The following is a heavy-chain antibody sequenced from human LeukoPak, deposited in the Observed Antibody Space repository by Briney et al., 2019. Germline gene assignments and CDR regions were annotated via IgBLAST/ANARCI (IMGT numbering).Heavy chain of an antibody. CDR3: APLGVLISGYRAFDI. V-gene: IGHV3-53*01. D-gene: IGHD3-3*01. Sequence: GGSLRLSCAASGFTVSSNYMSWVRQAPGKGLEWVSVIYSGDNTYYADSVKGRFTISRDNAKTSLYLQMNSLRAEDTAVYYCAPLGVLISGYRAFDIWGQGTMVAVSS. CDR2: IYSGDNT. CDR1: GFTVSSNY. J-gene: IGHJ3*02.